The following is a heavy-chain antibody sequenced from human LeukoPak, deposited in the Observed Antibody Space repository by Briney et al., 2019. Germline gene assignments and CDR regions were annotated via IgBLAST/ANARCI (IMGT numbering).Heavy chain of an antibody. J-gene: IGHJ4*02. V-gene: IGHV4-59*08. D-gene: IGHD3-10*01. CDR3: ARLPFGSGHFDY. CDR2: IYFTGST. CDR1: GGSISSYY. Sequence: PSETRALTCNDSGGSISSYYWSWIRQPPGKGLEWIAYIYFTGSTNYNPSLKSRVTISVDTSKNQFSLKLSSVTAADTAVYYCARLPFGSGHFDYWGQGTLVTVSS.